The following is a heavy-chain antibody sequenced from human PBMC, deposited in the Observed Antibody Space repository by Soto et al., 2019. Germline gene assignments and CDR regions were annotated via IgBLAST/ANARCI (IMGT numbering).Heavy chain of an antibody. CDR2: ISYVGCNK. D-gene: IGHD3-16*02. J-gene: IGHJ6*02. Sequence: PGGSLRLSCAASGFTFSSYGMHWVRQAPGKGLEWVAVISYVGCNKYYADSVKGRFTISRDNSKNTLYLQMNSLRAEDTAVYYCAKDRSSRYYYGMDVWGQGTMVTVSS. CDR3: AKDRSSRYYYGMDV. V-gene: IGHV3-30*18. CDR1: GFTFSSYG.